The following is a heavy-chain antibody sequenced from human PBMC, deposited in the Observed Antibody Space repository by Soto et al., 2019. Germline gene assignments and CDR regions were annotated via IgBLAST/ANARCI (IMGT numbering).Heavy chain of an antibody. J-gene: IGHJ4*02. Sequence: GGSLRLSCAASGFTFSSYAMSWVRQAPGKGLEWVSAISGSGGSTYYADSVKGRFTISRDNSKNTLYLQMNSLRAEDAAVYYCAKFRKVGSEFDYWGQGTLVTGSS. CDR3: AKFRKVGSEFDY. CDR1: GFTFSSYA. CDR2: ISGSGGST. D-gene: IGHD3-10*01. V-gene: IGHV3-23*01.